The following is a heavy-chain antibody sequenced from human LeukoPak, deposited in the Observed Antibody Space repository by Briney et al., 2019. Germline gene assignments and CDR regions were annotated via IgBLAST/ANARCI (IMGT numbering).Heavy chain of an antibody. Sequence: ASVKVSCKASGYTFTSYDINWVRQATGQGLERMGWMNPNSGNTGYAQKFQGRVTMTRNTSISTAYMELSSLRSEDTAVYYCARDYGGNGAYYYYMDVWGKGTTVTISS. CDR3: ARDYGGNGAYYYYMDV. CDR1: GYTFTSYD. CDR2: MNPNSGNT. D-gene: IGHD4-23*01. J-gene: IGHJ6*03. V-gene: IGHV1-8*01.